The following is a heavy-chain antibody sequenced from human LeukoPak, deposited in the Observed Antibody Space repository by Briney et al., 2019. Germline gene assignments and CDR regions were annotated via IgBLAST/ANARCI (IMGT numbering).Heavy chain of an antibody. CDR2: ISAYNGNT. CDR1: GYTFTSYG. CDR3: ARDYRLVRQWLVRPAWDWFDP. Sequence: ASVKVSCKASGYTFTSYGISWVRQAPGQGLEWMGWISAYNGNTNYAQKLQGRVTMTTVTSTSTAYMELRSLRSDDTAVYYCARDYRLVRQWLVRPAWDWFDPWGQGTLVTVSS. J-gene: IGHJ5*02. D-gene: IGHD6-19*01. V-gene: IGHV1-18*01.